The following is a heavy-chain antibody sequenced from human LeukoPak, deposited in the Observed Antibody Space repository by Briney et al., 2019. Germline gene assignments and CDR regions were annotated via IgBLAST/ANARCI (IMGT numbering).Heavy chain of an antibody. CDR3: ARDKGRIQLWLRIFDF. Sequence: ASVKVSCKASGYTFTNYSISWVRQAPGQGLEWLGWISAYNGNTNNAQKLRDRVTFTTDTSTSTAYMELTSLGSDDTAIYYCARDKGRIQLWLRIFDFWGQGTLVTVSS. D-gene: IGHD5-18*01. V-gene: IGHV1-18*01. CDR1: GYTFTNYS. J-gene: IGHJ4*02. CDR2: ISAYNGNT.